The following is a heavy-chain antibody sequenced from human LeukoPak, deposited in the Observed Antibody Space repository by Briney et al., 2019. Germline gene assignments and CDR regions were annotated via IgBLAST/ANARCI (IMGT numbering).Heavy chain of an antibody. CDR1: GFTFSSYG. J-gene: IGHJ4*02. CDR2: ISYDGSNK. CDR3: AKISSGPTGY. V-gene: IGHV3-30*18. Sequence: GGSLRLSCAASGFTFSSYGMHWVRQAPGKGLEWVAVISYDGSNKCYADSVKGRFTISRDNSKNTLYLQMNSLRAEDTAVYYCAKISSGPTGYWGQGTLVTVSS. D-gene: IGHD6-19*01.